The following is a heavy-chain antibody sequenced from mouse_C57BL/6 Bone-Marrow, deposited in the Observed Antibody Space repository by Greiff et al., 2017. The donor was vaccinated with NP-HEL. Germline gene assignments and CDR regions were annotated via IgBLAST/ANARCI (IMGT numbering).Heavy chain of an antibody. CDR3: TSIYYDYDRAY. CDR1: GFNIKDDY. Sequence: EVQLQQSGAELVRPGASVKLSCTASGFNIKDDYMHWVKQRPEQGLEWIGWIDPENGDTEYASKFQGKATITADTSSNTAYLQLSSLTSEDTAVYYCTSIYYDYDRAYWGQGTLVTVSA. V-gene: IGHV14-4*01. D-gene: IGHD2-4*01. CDR2: IDPENGDT. J-gene: IGHJ3*01.